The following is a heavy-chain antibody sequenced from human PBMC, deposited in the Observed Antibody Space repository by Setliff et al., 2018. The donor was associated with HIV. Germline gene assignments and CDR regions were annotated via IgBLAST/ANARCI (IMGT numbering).Heavy chain of an antibody. CDR3: ARHRIVKAYYYYMDV. D-gene: IGHD3-16*02. J-gene: IGHJ6*03. CDR1: GYIFTSNW. CDR2: IDPTDSYI. Sequence: PGESLKISCKGSGYIFTSNWISWVRQMPGKGLEWMGRIDPTDSYINYSPSLQGHVTISADKSISTAYLQWSGLKASDTAMYYCARHRIVKAYYYYMDVWGKGTTVTVS. V-gene: IGHV5-10-1*01.